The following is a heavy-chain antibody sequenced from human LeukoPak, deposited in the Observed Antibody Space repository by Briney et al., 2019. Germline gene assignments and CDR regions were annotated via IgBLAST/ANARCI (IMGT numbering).Heavy chain of an antibody. CDR2: IKEDGSVK. D-gene: IGHD2-2*01. CDR1: GFTFSRHW. CDR3: ARGYCSSTSCPIDY. Sequence: GGSLRLSCAASGFTFSRHWMDWVRQAPGKGLEWVANIKEDGSVKQYVDSVKGRFTISRDNAKNSLYLQMNSLRAEDTAVYYCARGYCSSTSCPIDYWGQGTLVTVSS. J-gene: IGHJ4*02. V-gene: IGHV3-7*01.